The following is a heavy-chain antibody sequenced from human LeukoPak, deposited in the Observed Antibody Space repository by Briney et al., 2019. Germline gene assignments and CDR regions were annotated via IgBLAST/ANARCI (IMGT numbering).Heavy chain of an antibody. D-gene: IGHD5-18*01. CDR2: IDSDGRST. J-gene: IGHJ4*02. V-gene: IGHV3-74*01. CDR1: GFTLSSYW. Sequence: GGSRRLSCAASGFTLSSYWMHWVRQAPGKGLVWVSGIDSDGRSTSYADSVKGRFTISRDPAKNTLFLQMNSLRAEDTAVYYCARDTAPSYWGQGTLVTVSS. CDR3: ARDTAPSY.